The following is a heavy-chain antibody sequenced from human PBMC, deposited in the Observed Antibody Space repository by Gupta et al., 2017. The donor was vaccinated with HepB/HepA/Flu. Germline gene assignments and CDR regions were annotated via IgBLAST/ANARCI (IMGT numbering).Heavy chain of an antibody. CDR3: AKDLTGTYSDYFDY. CDR1: GFTFAGHA. Sequence: EVQLLASGGGLVQPGGSLRLSCAASGFTFAGHAMSWGREAPGQGLEWVSSISISGDKTYDADSVKGRFTISRDNSKNTLFLQMNSLRTEDTALYYCAKDLTGTYSDYFDYWGQGTQVTVSS. D-gene: IGHD1-26*01. CDR2: ISISGDKT. J-gene: IGHJ4*02. V-gene: IGHV3-23*01.